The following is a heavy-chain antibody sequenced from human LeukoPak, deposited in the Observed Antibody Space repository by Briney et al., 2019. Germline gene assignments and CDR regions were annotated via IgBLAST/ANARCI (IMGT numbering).Heavy chain of an antibody. D-gene: IGHD2-2*01. V-gene: IGHV4-61*08. CDR1: GGSISSGGYS. Sequence: PSETLSLTCAVSGGSISSGGYSWSWIRQPPGKGLEWIGYIYYSGSTNYNPSLKSRVTISVDTSKNQFSLKLSSVTAADTAVYYCARDRGDCSSTSCYDYYYYGMDVWGQGTTVTVSS. CDR2: IYYSGST. CDR3: ARDRGDCSSTSCYDYYYYGMDV. J-gene: IGHJ6*02.